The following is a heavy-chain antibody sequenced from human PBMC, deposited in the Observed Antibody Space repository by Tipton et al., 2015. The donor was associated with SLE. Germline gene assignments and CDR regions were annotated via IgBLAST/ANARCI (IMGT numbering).Heavy chain of an antibody. D-gene: IGHD2/OR15-2a*01. CDR3: ATARNIFDTFDI. CDR2: VYYSGST. CDR1: GDFLSSRY. J-gene: IGHJ3*02. V-gene: IGHV4-59*11. Sequence: TLSLTCTVSGDFLSSRYWNWIRQPPGKGLEWIGYVYYSGSTNYNPSLMSRVTISVDTSKNQFSLKLTSVTAADTAVYYCATARNIFDTFDIWAQGTMVTVSS.